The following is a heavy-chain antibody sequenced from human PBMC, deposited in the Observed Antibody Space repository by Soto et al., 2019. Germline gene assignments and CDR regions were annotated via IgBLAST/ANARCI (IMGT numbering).Heavy chain of an antibody. V-gene: IGHV3-30-3*01. CDR1: GFTFSSYA. CDR3: ARGEMYTIGGTDY. Sequence: QVQLVESGGGVVQPGRSLRLSCAASGFTFSSYAMHWVRQAPGKGLEWVAVISYDGSNKDYADSVKGRFTISRDNSKNTLYLQMHSLSAEDTAVYYWARGEMYTIGGTDYWGQGTLVTVSS. CDR2: ISYDGSNK. J-gene: IGHJ4*02. D-gene: IGHD3-16*01.